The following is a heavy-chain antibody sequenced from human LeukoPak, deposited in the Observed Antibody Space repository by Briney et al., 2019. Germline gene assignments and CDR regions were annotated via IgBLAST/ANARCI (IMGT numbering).Heavy chain of an antibody. CDR3: ARHGVDTAMSLQFDH. CDR1: GDSISSYY. D-gene: IGHD5-18*01. V-gene: IGHV4-59*08. CDR2: INHSGNT. J-gene: IGHJ4*02. Sequence: SETLSLTCTLSGDSISSYYWSWIRQPPGKGLEWIGYINHSGNTNYNPSLKSRVTISVDTSNQFSLKLSSVTAADTAVYYCARHGVDTAMSLQFDHWGQGTLVTVSS.